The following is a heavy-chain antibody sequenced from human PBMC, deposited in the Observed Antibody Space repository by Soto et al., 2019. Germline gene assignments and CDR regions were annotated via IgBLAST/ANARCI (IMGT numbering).Heavy chain of an antibody. V-gene: IGHV3-23*01. D-gene: IGHD1-20*01. Sequence: GRSLRRSCAPSGSTYDDYFISWVRLAPGKGLEFVSVISGSGSTTYHAFSLKGRFTISRDIAKDSLFLQFNSLRVEDTALYYCVADHNLAFDYSALGTLVTV. CDR2: ISGSGSTT. CDR3: VADHNLAFDY. J-gene: IGHJ4*02. CDR1: GSTYDDYF.